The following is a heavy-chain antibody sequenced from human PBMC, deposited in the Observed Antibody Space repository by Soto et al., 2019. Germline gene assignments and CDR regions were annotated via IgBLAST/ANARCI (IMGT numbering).Heavy chain of an antibody. Sequence: QVQLQESGPGLVKPSQTLYLTCTVSGGSISSGGYYWSWIRQHPGKGLEWIGYIYYSGSTYYNPSLKSRVTISVDTSKNQFSLKLSSVTAADTAVEYCARDGMADGYKWMGYFDYWGQGTLVTVSS. CDR3: ARDGMADGYKWMGYFDY. V-gene: IGHV4-31*03. D-gene: IGHD1-1*01. CDR1: GGSISSGGYY. J-gene: IGHJ4*02. CDR2: IYYSGST.